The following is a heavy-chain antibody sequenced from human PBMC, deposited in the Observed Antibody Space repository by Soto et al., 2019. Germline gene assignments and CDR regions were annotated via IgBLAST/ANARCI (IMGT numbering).Heavy chain of an antibody. J-gene: IGHJ4*02. CDR3: ARGGKGNYYDSSGPFDY. V-gene: IGHV4-39*01. CDR1: GDSISSSSYY. CDR2: IYYSGST. D-gene: IGHD3-22*01. Sequence: TSETLSLTCTVSGDSISSSSYYWGWIRQPPGKGLEWIGSIYYSGSTYYNPSLKSRVTISVDTSKNQFSLKLSSVTAADTAVYYCARGGKGNYYDSSGPFDYWGQGTLVTVSS.